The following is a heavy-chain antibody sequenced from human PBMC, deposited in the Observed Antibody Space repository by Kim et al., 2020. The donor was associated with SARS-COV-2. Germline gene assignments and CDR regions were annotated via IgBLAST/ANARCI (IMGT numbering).Heavy chain of an antibody. J-gene: IGHJ3*02. CDR2: TA. V-gene: IGHV1-69*01. D-gene: IGHD7-27*01. CDR3: AREINWVFTI. Sequence: TANYAQKFQGRVTITADESTSTAYMELSSLRSEDTAVYYCAREINWVFTIWGQGTMVTVSS.